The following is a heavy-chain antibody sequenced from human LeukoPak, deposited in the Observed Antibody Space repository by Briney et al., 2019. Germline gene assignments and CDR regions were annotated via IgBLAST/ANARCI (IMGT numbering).Heavy chain of an antibody. D-gene: IGHD3-9*01. Sequence: GGSLRLSCAASGFTFNTYSMNWVRQAPGKGLEWLSYVKSGNYDIQYADSVTGRFTVSRDCATNSLYLQMNDLKAEDTAVYYCARDSDWAFDYWGQGSLVTVSS. J-gene: IGHJ4*02. CDR3: ARDSDWAFDY. V-gene: IGHV3-48*01. CDR2: VKSGNYDI. CDR1: GFTFNTYS.